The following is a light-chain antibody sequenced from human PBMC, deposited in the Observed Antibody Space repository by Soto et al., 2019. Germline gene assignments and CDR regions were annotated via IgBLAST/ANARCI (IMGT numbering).Light chain of an antibody. CDR2: GSS. CDR3: QQYGSSPT. CDR1: QSIGSNY. Sequence: ETVLTQYRGTLSLSAGERATLSCAASQSIGSNYLAWYQQRPGQAPRLLIYGSSSRATGIPDRFSGSGSATDFTLTISRLEPEDFAVYYCQQYGSSPTFGQGTKVDIK. V-gene: IGKV3-20*01. J-gene: IGKJ1*01.